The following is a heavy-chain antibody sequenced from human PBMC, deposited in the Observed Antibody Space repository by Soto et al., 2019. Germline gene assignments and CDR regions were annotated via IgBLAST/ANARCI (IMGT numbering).Heavy chain of an antibody. V-gene: IGHV1-8*01. D-gene: IGHD6-13*01. CDR2: MNPNSGNT. J-gene: IGHJ4*02. Sequence: GASVKVSCKASGYTFTSYDINWVRQATGQGLEWMGWMNPNSGNTGYAQKFQGRVTMTRNTSISTAYMELSSLRSEDTAVYYCARAPLSSSWYGYWGQGPLVTVSS. CDR1: GYTFTSYD. CDR3: ARAPLSSSWYGY.